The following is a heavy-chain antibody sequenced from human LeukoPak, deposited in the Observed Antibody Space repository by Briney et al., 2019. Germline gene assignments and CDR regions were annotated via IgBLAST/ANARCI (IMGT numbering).Heavy chain of an antibody. CDR3: ARYYYDSSGYLRPVDY. CDR1: GYSFTSYW. D-gene: IGHD3-22*01. Sequence: GESLKISCKGSGYSFTSYWIGWVLQMPGKGLEWMGIIYPGDSDTRYSPSFQGQVTISADKSISTAYLQWSSLKASDTAMYYCARYYYDSSGYLRPVDYWRQGTLVTVSS. V-gene: IGHV5-51*01. CDR2: IYPGDSDT. J-gene: IGHJ4*02.